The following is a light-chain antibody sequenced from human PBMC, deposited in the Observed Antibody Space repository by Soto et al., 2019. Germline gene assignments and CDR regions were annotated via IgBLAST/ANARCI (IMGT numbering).Light chain of an antibody. Sequence: EIVMTQSPATLSVSPGERATLSCRASQSIGSNLAWYRQKPGQSPRLLIFDASTRATGVPARFSGSGSGTDFTLTISSLETEDSAIYYCQQSHIWPPITFGQGTRLEIK. CDR1: QSIGSN. CDR2: DAS. J-gene: IGKJ5*01. V-gene: IGKV3-15*01. CDR3: QQSHIWPPIT.